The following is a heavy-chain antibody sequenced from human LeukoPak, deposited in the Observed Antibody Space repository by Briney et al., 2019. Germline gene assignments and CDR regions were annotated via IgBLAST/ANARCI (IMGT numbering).Heavy chain of an antibody. J-gene: IGHJ6*02. V-gene: IGHV1-46*01. Sequence: GASVKVSCKASGYTFTSYYMHWVRQAPGQGLEWMEIINPSGGSTSYAQKFQGRVTMTRDTSTSTVYMELSSLRSEDTAVYYCARLIVVVPAAPTDYYGMDVWSQGTTVTVSS. D-gene: IGHD2-2*01. CDR2: INPSGGST. CDR1: GYTFTSYY. CDR3: ARLIVVVPAAPTDYYGMDV.